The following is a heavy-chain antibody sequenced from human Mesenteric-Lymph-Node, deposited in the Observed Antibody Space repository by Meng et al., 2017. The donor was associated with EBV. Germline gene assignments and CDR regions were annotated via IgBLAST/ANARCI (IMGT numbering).Heavy chain of an antibody. J-gene: IGHJ4*02. CDR3: AKSLDSGGYYFDL. V-gene: IGHV4-4*02. D-gene: IGHD2-15*01. Sequence: VGLQGSGPGVVKPGGTLSLTCGWSGVSVRTDSWWNWVRQSPGGGLEWIGQIYNSGITNYNPSLKSRVTISLDTSKNQFSLKLTSLTAADTAIYYCAKSLDSGGYYFDLWGQGSLVTVSS. CDR2: IYNSGIT. CDR1: GVSVRTDSW.